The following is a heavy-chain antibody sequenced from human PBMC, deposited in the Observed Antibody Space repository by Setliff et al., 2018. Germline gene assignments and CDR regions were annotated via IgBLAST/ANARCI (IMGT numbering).Heavy chain of an antibody. CDR1: GFAFSTYG. CDR3: AKEIQPRRGPVYDSSGLAFDY. J-gene: IGHJ4*01. V-gene: IGHV3-30*02. D-gene: IGHD3-22*01. Sequence: GSLRLSCAASGFAFSTYGIHWVRHTPGKGLEWVAYIRYDGSKKDYADYVRGRFTISRDDSKNTVSLQMNSLRAEDTAVYYCAKEIQPRRGPVYDSSGLAFDYWGQGTLVTVSS. CDR2: IRYDGSKK.